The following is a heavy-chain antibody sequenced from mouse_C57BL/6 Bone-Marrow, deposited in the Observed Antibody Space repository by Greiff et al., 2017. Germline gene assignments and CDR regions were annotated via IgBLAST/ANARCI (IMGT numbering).Heavy chain of an antibody. Sequence: EVMLVESGGGLVQPKGSLKLSCAASGFSFNTYAMNWVRQAPGKGLEWVARIRSKSNNYATYYADSVKDRFTISRDDSESMLYLQMNNLKTEDTAMYYCVRQGGYDSYFDYWGQGTTLTVSS. V-gene: IGHV10-1*01. D-gene: IGHD2-4*01. J-gene: IGHJ2*01. CDR3: VRQGGYDSYFDY. CDR2: IRSKSNNYAT. CDR1: GFSFNTYA.